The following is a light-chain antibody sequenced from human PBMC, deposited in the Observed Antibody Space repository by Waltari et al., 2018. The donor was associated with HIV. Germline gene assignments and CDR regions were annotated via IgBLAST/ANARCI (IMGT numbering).Light chain of an antibody. V-gene: IGKV3-20*01. J-gene: IGKJ1*01. CDR1: QTISSTY. Sequence: EIALTQSPGTLSLSPVERATLSCRASQTISSTYLAWYQQKPGQTPRLLIYGASSRATGIPDRFSGSGSGTDFTLTISSLEPEDWAVYYCQQYIGSPRTFGQGTKVELK. CDR3: QQYIGSPRT. CDR2: GAS.